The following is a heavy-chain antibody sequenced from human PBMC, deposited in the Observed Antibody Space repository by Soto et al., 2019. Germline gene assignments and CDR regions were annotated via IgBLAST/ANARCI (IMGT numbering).Heavy chain of an antibody. CDR3: ARFEDGSGSYTDY. Sequence: SVKGYCKTAGDTFSSYAIGWVRQAPGQGLEWMGGIIPIFGTANYAQKFQGRVTITADKSTSTAYMGLSSLRSEDTAVYYCARFEDGSGSYTDYWGQGTLVTVAS. V-gene: IGHV1-69*06. CDR2: IIPIFGTA. CDR1: GDTFSSYA. D-gene: IGHD3-10*01. J-gene: IGHJ4*02.